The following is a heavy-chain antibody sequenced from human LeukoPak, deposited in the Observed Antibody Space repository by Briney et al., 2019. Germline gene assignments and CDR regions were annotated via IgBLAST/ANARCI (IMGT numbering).Heavy chain of an antibody. V-gene: IGHV3-23*01. D-gene: IGHD2/OR15-2a*01. CDR1: GFTFSILD. CDR3: AKALIRRPFDI. Sequence: SGGSLGLSCAASGFTFSILDMSWVRQAPGKGLEWVSAISGNGGRTYYADSVKGRFTISRDNSKNTLYLQMNSLRAEDTAVYYCAKALIRRPFDIWGQGTMVTVSS. CDR2: ISGNGGRT. J-gene: IGHJ3*02.